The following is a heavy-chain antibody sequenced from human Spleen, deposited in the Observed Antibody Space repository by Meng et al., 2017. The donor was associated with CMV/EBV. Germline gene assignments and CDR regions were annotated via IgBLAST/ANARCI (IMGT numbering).Heavy chain of an antibody. J-gene: IGHJ4*02. CDR1: GFTFDDFA. D-gene: IGHD4/OR15-4a*01. Sequence: GGSLRLSCTASGFTFDDFAMHWVRQAPGKGLEWVSGISWNSGSIGYADSVKGRFTISRDNAKNSLYLQMNSLRVEDTALYYCARPPSRGAAVYFDRWGQGTLVTVSS. CDR3: ARPPSRGAAVYFDR. V-gene: IGHV3-9*01. CDR2: ISWNSGSI.